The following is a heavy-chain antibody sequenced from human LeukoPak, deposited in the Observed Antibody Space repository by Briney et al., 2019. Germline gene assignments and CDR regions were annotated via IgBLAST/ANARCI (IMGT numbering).Heavy chain of an antibody. CDR3: ARDRHWGDILTGYYSGGVLDY. V-gene: IGHV1-69*13. J-gene: IGHJ4*02. CDR2: IIPIFGTA. CDR1: GGTFSSYA. D-gene: IGHD3-9*01. Sequence: SVKVSCKASGGTFSSYAISWVRQAPGQGLEWMGGIIPIFGTANYAQKFQGRVTITADESTSTAYMELSSLRSEDTAVYYCARDRHWGDILTGYYSGGVLDYWGQGTLVTVSS.